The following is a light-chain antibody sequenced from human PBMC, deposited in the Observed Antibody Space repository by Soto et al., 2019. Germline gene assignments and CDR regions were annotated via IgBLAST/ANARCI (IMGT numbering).Light chain of an antibody. Sequence: EIVLTQSPGTLSLSPWESATLSWEASQSVSSSYLAWYQQKPGQAPRPLIYGAASRATGIPDRFSGSGACTAFSLPISRLEPQDFSVYYCQQYGSSPPITFGQGTRLEIK. CDR1: QSVSSSY. V-gene: IGKV3-20*01. CDR3: QQYGSSPPIT. CDR2: GAA. J-gene: IGKJ5*01.